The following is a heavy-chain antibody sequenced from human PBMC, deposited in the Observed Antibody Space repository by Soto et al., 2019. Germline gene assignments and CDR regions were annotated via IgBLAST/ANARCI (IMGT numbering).Heavy chain of an antibody. J-gene: IGHJ4*02. V-gene: IGHV1-18*01. D-gene: IGHD6-19*01. CDR2: ISANNGDT. Sequence: GASVKVSCKASGGTFSSYAINWVRQAPGQGLEWVGWISANNGDTNYAQNLQGRVTLTTDASTNTAYMDLRSLRSDDTAVYYCARDLRAGYSSGWSPGAYWGQGTLVTVSS. CDR3: ARDLRAGYSSGWSPGAY. CDR1: GGTFSSYA.